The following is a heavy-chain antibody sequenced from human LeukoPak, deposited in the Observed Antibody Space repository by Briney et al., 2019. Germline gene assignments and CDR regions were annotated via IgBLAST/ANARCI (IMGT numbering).Heavy chain of an antibody. CDR3: ARDLGNTGWYTFDY. D-gene: IGHD6-19*01. Sequence: SQTLSLTCAISGDCVSSINGAWNWIRQSPSRGLEWLGRTYYRSKWYNDYVESMKGRITISPDTSKNQFSLHLNSVTPEDTAVYYCARDLGNTGWYTFDYWGQGTLATVSS. CDR2: TYYRSKWYN. V-gene: IGHV6-1*01. J-gene: IGHJ4*02. CDR1: GDCVSSINGA.